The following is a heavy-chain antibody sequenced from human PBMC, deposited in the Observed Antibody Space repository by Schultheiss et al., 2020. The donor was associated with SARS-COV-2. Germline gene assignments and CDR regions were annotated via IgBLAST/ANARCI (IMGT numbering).Heavy chain of an antibody. V-gene: IGHV4-59*01. CDR3: ARVYYDSSGYRQHFDL. CDR2: IYYSGST. CDR1: GGSISSYY. Sequence: SQTLSLTCPVSGGSISSYYWSWIRQPPGKGLEWIGYIYYSGSTNYNPSLKSRVTISVDTSKNQFSLKLSSVTAADTAVYYCARVYYDSSGYRQHFDLWGRGTLVTVSS. J-gene: IGHJ2*01. D-gene: IGHD3-22*01.